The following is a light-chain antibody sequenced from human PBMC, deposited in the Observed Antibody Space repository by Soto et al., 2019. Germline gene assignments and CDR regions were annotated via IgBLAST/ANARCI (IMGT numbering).Light chain of an antibody. CDR3: SSYTTSNTRQIV. V-gene: IGLV2-14*01. CDR2: DVS. CDR1: SSDVGGYNY. Sequence: QPVLTQPASVPGSPGQSITISCTGTSSDVGGYNYVSWYQQHPGKAPKFMIYDVSNRPSGVSNRFSGSKSGNTASLTISGLRAEDQADYYCSSYTTSNTRQIVFGTGTKLTVL. J-gene: IGLJ1*01.